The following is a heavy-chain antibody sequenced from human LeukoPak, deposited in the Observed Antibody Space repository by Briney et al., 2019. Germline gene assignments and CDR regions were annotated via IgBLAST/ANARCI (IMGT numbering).Heavy chain of an antibody. Sequence: GASVKVSCKASGYTFTSYYMYWVRQAPGQGLEWMGIINPSGGSTSYAQKFQGRVTMTTDTSTSTAYMELRSLRSDDTAVYYCARDPGAVAGRGLHFDYWGQGTLVTVSS. CDR1: GYTFTSYY. V-gene: IGHV1-46*01. J-gene: IGHJ4*02. CDR3: ARDPGAVAGRGLHFDY. CDR2: INPSGGST. D-gene: IGHD6-19*01.